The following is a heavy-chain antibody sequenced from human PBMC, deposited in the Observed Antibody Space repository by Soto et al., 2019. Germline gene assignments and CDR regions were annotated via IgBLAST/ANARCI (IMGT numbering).Heavy chain of an antibody. CDR1: GYTFTGYY. Sequence: ASVKVSCKASGYTFTGYYMHWVRQAPGQGLEWMGWINPNSGGTNYAQKFQGWVTMTRDTSISTAYMELSRLRSDDTAVYYCARDISYGSGHAFDIWGQGTMVT. J-gene: IGHJ3*02. D-gene: IGHD3-10*01. V-gene: IGHV1-2*04. CDR2: INPNSGGT. CDR3: ARDISYGSGHAFDI.